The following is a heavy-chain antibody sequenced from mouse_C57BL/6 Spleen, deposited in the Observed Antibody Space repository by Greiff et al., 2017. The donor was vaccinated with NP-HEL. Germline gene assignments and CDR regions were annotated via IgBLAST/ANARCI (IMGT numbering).Heavy chain of an antibody. CDR2: IYPGDGGT. CDR3: ARGANWDPFDY. J-gene: IGHJ2*01. D-gene: IGHD4-1*01. Sequence: VQLQESGPELVKPGASVKISCKASGYAFSSSWMNWVKQRPGKGLEWIGRIYPGDGGTNYNGKFKGKAILTADKSSSTAYMQLSSLTSEDSAVYFCARGANWDPFDYWGQGTTLTVSS. V-gene: IGHV1-82*01. CDR1: GYAFSSSW.